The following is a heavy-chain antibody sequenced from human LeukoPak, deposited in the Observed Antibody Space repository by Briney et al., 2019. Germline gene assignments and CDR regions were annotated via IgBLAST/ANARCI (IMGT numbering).Heavy chain of an antibody. CDR2: ITSTGGST. J-gene: IGHJ4*02. Sequence: PGGSLRLSCATSGFTFSSYAMSWVRQAPGKGLEYVSAITSTGGSTYYADSVKGRFTISRDNSKNTLHLQMSSLRAEDTAVYYCVGYYSGSGNYYSDYWGQGTLVTVSS. D-gene: IGHD3-10*01. CDR1: GFTFSSYA. CDR3: VGYYSGSGNYYSDY. V-gene: IGHV3-64D*06.